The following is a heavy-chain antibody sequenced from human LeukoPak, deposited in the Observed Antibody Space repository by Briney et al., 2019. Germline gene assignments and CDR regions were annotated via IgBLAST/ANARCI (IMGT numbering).Heavy chain of an antibody. CDR1: GFTVSSNY. J-gene: IGHJ6*02. Sequence: GGSLRLSCAASGFTVSSNYMSWVRQAPGKGLEWVSVIYSGGSTYYADSVKGRFTISRDNSKNTLYLQMNRLSAEDTAVYYCATVTAALYYYGMDVWGQGTTVTVSS. CDR2: IYSGGST. V-gene: IGHV3-66*02. D-gene: IGHD2-21*02. CDR3: ATVTAALYYYGMDV.